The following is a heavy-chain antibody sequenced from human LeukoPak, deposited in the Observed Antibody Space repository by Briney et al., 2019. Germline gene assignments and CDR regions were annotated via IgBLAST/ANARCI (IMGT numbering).Heavy chain of an antibody. CDR2: IYSGGST. CDR3: ARDPYERSGPMGD. J-gene: IGHJ4*02. D-gene: IGHD3-22*01. CDR1: GFTVSSNY. Sequence: QSGGSLRLSCAASGFTVSSNYMSWVRQAPGKGLEWVSAIYSGGSTYYADSVKGRFTISRDNSTNTLYLQLNSLLGEDTAAYYCARDPYERSGPMGDWGQGTLVTVSS. V-gene: IGHV3-53*01.